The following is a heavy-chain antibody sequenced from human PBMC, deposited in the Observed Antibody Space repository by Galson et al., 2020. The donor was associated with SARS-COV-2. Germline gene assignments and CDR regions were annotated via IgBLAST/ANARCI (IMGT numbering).Heavy chain of an antibody. D-gene: IGHD1-26*01. CDR1: GFTFRSYT. V-gene: IGHV3-30*04. Sequence: GESLKISCSASGFTFRSYTMQWVRQAPGKGLEWVAVISYDGGNKNYADSVEGRFTISRDNSKNTLYLQMSSLRTEDTAVYYCAANVMSGSYYYYYMDVWGKGTTVTISS. CDR2: ISYDGGNK. J-gene: IGHJ6*03. CDR3: AANVMSGSYYYYYMDV.